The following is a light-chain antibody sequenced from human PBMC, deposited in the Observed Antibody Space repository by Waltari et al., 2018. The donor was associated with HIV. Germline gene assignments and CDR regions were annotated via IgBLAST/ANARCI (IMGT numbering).Light chain of an antibody. CDR2: AAS. Sequence: DIQMTQSPPSLSASLGDRIIITCRASQTISTYVNWYQHKPGRAPNLLIYAASSLHSGVPSRFSGSGSGTDFTLTINSLQAEDFATYYCQQSYSGLTFGPGTKVD. V-gene: IGKV1-39*01. J-gene: IGKJ3*01. CDR3: QQSYSGLT. CDR1: QTISTY.